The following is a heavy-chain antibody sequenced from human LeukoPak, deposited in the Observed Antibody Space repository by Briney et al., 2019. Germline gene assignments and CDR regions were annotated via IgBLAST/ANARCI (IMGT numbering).Heavy chain of an antibody. V-gene: IGHV4-59*08. Sequence: SETLSLICTVSGGSISHYFWSWIRQPPGKALEWIGYIYYSGSTSYNPSLKSRVTISVDPSKNQFSLKLNSVTAADTAVYYCAKTVAGYWYFDLWGRGTLVTVSS. D-gene: IGHD6-19*01. CDR3: AKTVAGYWYFDL. CDR1: GGSISHYF. CDR2: IYYSGST. J-gene: IGHJ2*01.